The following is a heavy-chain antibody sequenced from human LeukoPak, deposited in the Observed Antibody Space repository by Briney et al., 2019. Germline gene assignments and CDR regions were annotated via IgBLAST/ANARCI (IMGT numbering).Heavy chain of an antibody. V-gene: IGHV3-30-3*01. J-gene: IGHJ4*02. D-gene: IGHD3-9*01. Sequence: GGSLRLSCAASGFTFSSYAMHWVRQAPGKGLEWVAVISYDGSNKYYADSVKGRFTISRDNSKNTLYLQMNSLRAEDTAVYYCARASWERYFDWLLDWGQGTLVTVSS. CDR3: ARASWERYFDWLLD. CDR1: GFTFSSYA. CDR2: ISYDGSNK.